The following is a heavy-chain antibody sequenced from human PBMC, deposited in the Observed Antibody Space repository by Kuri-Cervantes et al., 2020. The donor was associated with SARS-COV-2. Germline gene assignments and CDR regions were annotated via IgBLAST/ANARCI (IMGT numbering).Heavy chain of an antibody. CDR2: IVVGSGNT. CDR1: GFTFTSSA. V-gene: IGHV1-58*02. Sequence: SVQVSCKASGFTFTSSAMQWVRQARGQRLEWIGWIVVGSGNTNYAQKFQERVTITRDMSTSTAYMELRRLTSDDTAIYYCAGSVTGDLGDYWGQGTLVTVSS. J-gene: IGHJ4*02. CDR3: AGSVTGDLGDY. D-gene: IGHD7-27*01.